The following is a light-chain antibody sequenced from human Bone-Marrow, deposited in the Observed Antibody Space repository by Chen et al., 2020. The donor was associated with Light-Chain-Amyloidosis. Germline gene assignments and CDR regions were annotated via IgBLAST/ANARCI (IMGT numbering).Light chain of an antibody. CDR2: DAY. CDR1: QDIARS. Sequence: DIQMTQSPSSLSASVGDTVSISCRASQDIARSLAWYQQKPGRALELLVYDAYALKSGVPSRFSGSGSGTHYILTITSLQPEDFATYHCQQFYGDQWTFGQGTKVEIK. CDR3: QQFYGDQWT. V-gene: IGKV1-NL1*01. J-gene: IGKJ1*01.